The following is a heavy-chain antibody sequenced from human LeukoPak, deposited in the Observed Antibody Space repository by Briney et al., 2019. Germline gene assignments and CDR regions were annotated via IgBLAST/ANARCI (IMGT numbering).Heavy chain of an antibody. J-gene: IGHJ4*02. CDR3: AREEEQLVPDFDY. CDR1: GFTFSSYS. V-gene: IGHV3-48*04. D-gene: IGHD6-13*01. Sequence: GGSLRLSCAASGFTFSSYSMNWVRQAPGKGLEWVSYISSSSSTIYYADSVKGRFTISRDNAKNSLYLQMNSLRAEDTAVYYCAREEEQLVPDFDYWGQGTLVTVSS. CDR2: ISSSSSTI.